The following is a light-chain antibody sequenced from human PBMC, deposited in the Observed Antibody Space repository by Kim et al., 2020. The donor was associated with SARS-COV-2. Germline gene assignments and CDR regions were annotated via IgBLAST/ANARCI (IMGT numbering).Light chain of an antibody. Sequence: VSPAQTASITCSGDKLGDKYACWYQQKPGQSPVLVIYQDSKRPSGIPGRFSGSNSGNTATLTVSGTQAMDEADYYCQAWDSSTAVFGGGTQLTVL. J-gene: IGLJ2*01. CDR2: QDS. CDR1: KLGDKY. CDR3: QAWDSSTAV. V-gene: IGLV3-1*01.